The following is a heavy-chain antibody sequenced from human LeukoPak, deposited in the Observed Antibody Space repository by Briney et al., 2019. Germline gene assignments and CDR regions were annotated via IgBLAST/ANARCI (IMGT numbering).Heavy chain of an antibody. CDR3: AKDTDSSWWYFDL. D-gene: IGHD3-22*01. CDR2: ITGSGGST. V-gene: IGHV3-23*01. J-gene: IGHJ2*01. CDR1: GFTFSSYA. Sequence: GGSLRLSCPASGFTFSSYAMSWVRQAPGKGLEWVSAITGSGGSTYYADSVKDRFTISRDNSKNTLYLQMNSLRAEETAVYYCAKDTDSSWWYFDLWGRGTLVTVSS.